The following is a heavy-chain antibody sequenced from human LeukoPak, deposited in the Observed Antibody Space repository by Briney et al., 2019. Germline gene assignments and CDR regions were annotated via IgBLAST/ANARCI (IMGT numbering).Heavy chain of an antibody. J-gene: IGHJ4*02. CDR3: ARDCSSTSCCAGLVDY. Sequence: SVKVSCKASGGTFSSYAISWVRQAPGQGLEWMGRIIPIFGTANYAQKFQGRVTITTDESTSTAYMELSSLRSEDTAVYYCARDCSSTSCCAGLVDYWGQGTLVTVSS. V-gene: IGHV1-69*05. CDR2: IIPIFGTA. CDR1: GGTFSSYA. D-gene: IGHD2-2*01.